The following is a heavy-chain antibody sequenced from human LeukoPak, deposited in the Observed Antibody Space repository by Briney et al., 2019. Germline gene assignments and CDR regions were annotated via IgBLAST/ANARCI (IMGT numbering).Heavy chain of an antibody. V-gene: IGHV1-69*05. CDR3: ARDSGSYYLAGAFDI. D-gene: IGHD1-26*01. CDR2: IIPIFGTA. J-gene: IGHJ3*02. CDR1: GGTFSSYA. Sequence: SVKVSCKASGGTFSSYAISWVRQAPGQGLEWTGGIIPIFGTANYAQKFQGRVTITTDESTSTAYMELSSLRSEDTAVYYCARDSGSYYLAGAFDIWGQGTMVTVSS.